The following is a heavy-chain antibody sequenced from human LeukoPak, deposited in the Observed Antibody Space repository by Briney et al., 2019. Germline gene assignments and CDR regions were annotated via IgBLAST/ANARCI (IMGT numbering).Heavy chain of an antibody. CDR2: INPNSGGT. J-gene: IGHJ4*02. Sequence: ASVKVSCKASGYTFTGYYMHWVRQAPGQGLEWMGWINPNSGGTNYAQKSQGRVTMTRDTSISTAYMELSRLRSDDTAVYYCARVVSRYYQAIDYWGQGTLVTVSS. CDR3: ARVVSRYYQAIDY. V-gene: IGHV1-2*02. CDR1: GYTFTGYY. D-gene: IGHD6-13*01.